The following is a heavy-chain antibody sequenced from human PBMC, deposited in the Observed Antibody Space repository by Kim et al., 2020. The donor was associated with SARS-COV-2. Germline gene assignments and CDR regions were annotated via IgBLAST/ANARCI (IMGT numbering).Heavy chain of an antibody. V-gene: IGHV4-34*01. Sequence: SETLSLTCSVHGGSLSDDYWTWIRQSPGKGLEWIGEINRSGSANYNPSLKTRVTISVDTSRNQFSLTMTFVTAADTAVYYCARGSLYCAMTRCYFEYCLGGACPRHYYQYPGMDVGGKGPPVSVPA. D-gene: IGHD2-2*01. J-gene: IGHJ6*04. CDR2: INRSGSA. CDR1: GGSLSDDY. CDR3: ARGSLYCAMTRCYFEYCLGGACPRHYYQYPGMDV.